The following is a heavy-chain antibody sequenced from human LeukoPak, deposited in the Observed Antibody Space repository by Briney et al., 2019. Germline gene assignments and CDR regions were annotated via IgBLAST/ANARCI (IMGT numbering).Heavy chain of an antibody. V-gene: IGHV4-4*07. CDR3: ARGSFGQCER. Sequence: PSETLSLTCSVSGGPITDSYWNGLRQPAGKGLEWIGRFYSSGGTYYNPSLKSPVSISVDKSKNQFSLKLSSVTAADTAVYYCARGSFGQCERWGQGTLVTVSS. CDR1: GGPITDSY. CDR2: FYSSGGT. D-gene: IGHD5-18*01. J-gene: IGHJ4*02.